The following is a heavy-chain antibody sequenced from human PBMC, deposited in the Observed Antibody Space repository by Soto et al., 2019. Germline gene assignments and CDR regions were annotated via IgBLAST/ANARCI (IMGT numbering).Heavy chain of an antibody. CDR1: GFSFSTYW. Sequence: EVQLVESGGGLVQPGGSLRLSCAGSGFSFSTYWMHWVRQVPGKGLVWVSRINGDGSRTSYADSVQGRFTISRDNAKNTLDLQMNSLTAEDTAVYYCARVGQGRYYFDFWGQGTLVTVSS. CDR2: INGDGSRT. J-gene: IGHJ4*02. V-gene: IGHV3-74*01. CDR3: ARVGQGRYYFDF.